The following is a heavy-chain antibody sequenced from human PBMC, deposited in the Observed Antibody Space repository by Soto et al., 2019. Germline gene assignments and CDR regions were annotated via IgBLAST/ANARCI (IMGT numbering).Heavy chain of an antibody. CDR2: TAVTGAM. D-gene: IGHD3-10*01. CDR1: GEAVGSGQSY. J-gene: IGHJ6*02. Sequence: QVQLQESGPGLVKPSETLSLLCFVSGEAVGSGQSYWNWVRQAPGKCLEWIGHTAVTGAMKNSASPKSRVTLSVDPSKNQIALALTSVTAADSATYFCARGRADSAGSSFGRRMDVWGQGTTVTVAS. CDR3: ARGRADSAGSSFGRRMDV. V-gene: IGHV4-61*01.